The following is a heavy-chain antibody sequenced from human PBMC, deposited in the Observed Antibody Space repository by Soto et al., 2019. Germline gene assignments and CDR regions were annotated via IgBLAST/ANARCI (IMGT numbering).Heavy chain of an antibody. CDR2: IYSGGST. V-gene: IGHV3-53*04. CDR3: ASGSYIAVALFDY. D-gene: IGHD6-19*01. Sequence: ESGGGLVQPGGSLRLSCAASGFTVSSNYMSWVRQAPGKGLEWVSVIYSGGSTYYADSVKGRFTISRHNSKNTLYLQMNSLRAEDTAVYYCASGSYIAVALFDYWGQGTLVTVSS. CDR1: GFTVSSNY. J-gene: IGHJ4*02.